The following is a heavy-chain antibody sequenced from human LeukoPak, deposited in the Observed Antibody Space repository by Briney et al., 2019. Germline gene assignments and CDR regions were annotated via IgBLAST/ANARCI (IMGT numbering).Heavy chain of an antibody. J-gene: IGHJ6*03. CDR1: GGSISSTFYY. CDR3: ARVSTGTTSLYYYYYMDV. V-gene: IGHV4-39*07. D-gene: IGHD1-1*01. Sequence: PSETLSLTCTVSGGSISSTFYYWGWIRQPPGKGLEWIGSINYSGSTYYNPSLKSRVTISVDTSKNQFSLKLSSVTAADTAVYYCARVSTGTTSLYYYYYMDVWGKGTTVTISS. CDR2: INYSGST.